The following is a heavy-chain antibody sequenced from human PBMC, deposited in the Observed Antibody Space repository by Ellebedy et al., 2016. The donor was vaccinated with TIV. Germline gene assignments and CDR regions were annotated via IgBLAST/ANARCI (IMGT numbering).Heavy chain of an antibody. D-gene: IGHD1-26*01. J-gene: IGHJ4*02. CDR3: AKGARRGGSNSVGDY. CDR1: GFTFSSYG. V-gene: IGHV3-30*02. Sequence: GGSLRLSCAASGFTFSSYGMHWVRQAPGKGLEWVAFIRYDGSNKYYADSVKGRFTISRDNSKNTLYLQMNSLRAEDTAVYYCAKGARRGGSNSVGDYWGQGTLVTVSS. CDR2: IRYDGSNK.